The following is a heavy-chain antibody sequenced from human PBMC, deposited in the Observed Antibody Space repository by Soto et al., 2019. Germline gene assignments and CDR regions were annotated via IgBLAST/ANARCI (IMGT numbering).Heavy chain of an antibody. CDR3: ARDPAYCSSTSCRNWFDP. Sequence: SETLSLTXTVSGGSISSYYWSWIRQPPGKGLEWIGYIYYSGSTNYNPSLKSRVTISVDTSKNQFSLKLSSVTAADTAVYYCARDPAYCSSTSCRNWFDPWGQGTLVTVSS. J-gene: IGHJ5*02. V-gene: IGHV4-59*01. CDR1: GGSISSYY. CDR2: IYYSGST. D-gene: IGHD2-2*01.